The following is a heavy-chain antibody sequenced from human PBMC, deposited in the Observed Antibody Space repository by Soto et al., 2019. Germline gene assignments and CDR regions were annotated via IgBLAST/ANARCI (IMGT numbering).Heavy chain of an antibody. V-gene: IGHV4-61*01. CDR3: ARYDAESGSNKLDP. Sequence: QVQLQESGPGVVKPSDTLSVTCTVSGGSVSSRSHFWSWIRQPPGGGPQWIGYIYYTGNTNYSPSLKSRPTLSVDTSRNQFSLRLTSVTAADTAIYYCARYDAESGSNKLDPWGQGTLVTVSS. D-gene: IGHD5-12*01. CDR1: GGSVSSRSHF. CDR2: IYYTGNT. J-gene: IGHJ5*02.